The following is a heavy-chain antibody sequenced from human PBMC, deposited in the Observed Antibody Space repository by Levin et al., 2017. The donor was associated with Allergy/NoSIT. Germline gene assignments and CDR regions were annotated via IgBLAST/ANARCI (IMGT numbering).Heavy chain of an antibody. Sequence: SQTLSLTCTVSGGSISSSSYYWGWIRQPPGKGLEWIGSIYYSGSTYYNPSLKSRVTISVDTSKNQFSLKLSSVTAADTAVYYCAGSGYSYGISPGWGQGTLVTVSS. CDR3: AGSGYSYGISPG. D-gene: IGHD5-18*01. J-gene: IGHJ4*02. V-gene: IGHV4-39*01. CDR2: IYYSGST. CDR1: GGSISSSSYY.